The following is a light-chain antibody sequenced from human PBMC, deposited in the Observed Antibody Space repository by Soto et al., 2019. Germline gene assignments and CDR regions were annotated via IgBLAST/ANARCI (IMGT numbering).Light chain of an antibody. CDR1: KRFTSTS. CDR3: QQYGSSSFA. CDR2: GAF. V-gene: IGKV3-20*01. J-gene: IGKJ3*01. Sequence: EIVLTQSPGTLSVSPGERPTSFCRASKRFTSTSLAWYQKKPGQAPGLLLYGAFNRATGIPDRFSGSGSGTDFTLTISRLEPEDCAFYYCQQYGSSSFAFGPGTKVEIK.